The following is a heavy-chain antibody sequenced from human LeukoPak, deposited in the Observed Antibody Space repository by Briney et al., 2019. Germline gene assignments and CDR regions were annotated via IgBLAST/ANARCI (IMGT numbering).Heavy chain of an antibody. Sequence: ASVKVSCKASGYTFTGYYMHWVRQAPGQGLEWMGWINPNSGGTNYAQKFQGRVTMTRDTSISTAYMELSRLRSDDTAVYYCARGGDCSSTSCYVYYYYYMDVWGKGTTVTVSS. CDR2: INPNSGGT. CDR1: GYTFTGYY. J-gene: IGHJ6*03. D-gene: IGHD2-2*01. CDR3: ARGGDCSSTSCYVYYYYYMDV. V-gene: IGHV1-2*02.